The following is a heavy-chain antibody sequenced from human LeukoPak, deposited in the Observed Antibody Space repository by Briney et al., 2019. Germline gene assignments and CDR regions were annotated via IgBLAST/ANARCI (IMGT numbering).Heavy chain of an antibody. CDR3: ARLEGSDWFDP. CDR2: IYPRDSDI. CDR1: GYTFTDYY. D-gene: IGHD3-3*01. V-gene: IGHV5-51*01. J-gene: IGHJ5*02. Sequence: GESLKISRQGSGYTFTDYYIAWVRQMPGKGLECMGIIYPRDSDIRYNPSFQGEVTISADKSISTAYLQWSSLKASDTAMYYCARLEGSDWFDPWGQGTLVTVSS.